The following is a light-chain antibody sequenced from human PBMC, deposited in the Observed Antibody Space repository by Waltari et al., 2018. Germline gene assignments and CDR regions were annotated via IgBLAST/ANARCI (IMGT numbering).Light chain of an antibody. CDR2: WAS. CDR3: QQYYSTPPMYT. V-gene: IGKV4-1*01. Sequence: DIMMTQSPDSLAVSLGERAATHCWSSQCVLYSSNNKNYLAWYQQKPGQPPKLLIFWASTRESGVPDRFSGSGSGTDFTLTISSLQAEDVAVYYCQQYYSTPPMYTFGQGTKLEIK. J-gene: IGKJ2*01. CDR1: QCVLYSSNNKNY.